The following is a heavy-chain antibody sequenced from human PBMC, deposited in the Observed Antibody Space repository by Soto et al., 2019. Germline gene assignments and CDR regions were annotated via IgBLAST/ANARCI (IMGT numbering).Heavy chain of an antibody. CDR2: IIPIFGTT. CDR1: GDIFSGYS. D-gene: IGHD5-12*01. Sequence: QVQLVQSGAEVKKPGSSVKVSCKTSGDIFSGYSISWVRQAPGQGLEWMGGIIPIFGTTNYAQRFHGRVTITADKSTSTVYMELYSLKSEDTAVYDCARDLGSGDDPGGYWGQGNLVTVSS. J-gene: IGHJ4*02. V-gene: IGHV1-69*14. CDR3: ARDLGSGDDPGGY.